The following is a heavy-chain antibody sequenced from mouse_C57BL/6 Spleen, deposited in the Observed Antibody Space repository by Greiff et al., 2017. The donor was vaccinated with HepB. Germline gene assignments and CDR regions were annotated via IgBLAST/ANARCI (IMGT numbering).Heavy chain of an antibody. Sequence: EVQLKESGGDLVKPGGSLKLSCAASGFTFSSYGMSWVRQTPDKRLEWVATISSGGSYTYYPDSVKGRFTISRDNAKNTLYLQMSSLKSEDTAMYYCARDYDAWFAYWGQGTLVTVSA. CDR1: GFTFSSYG. V-gene: IGHV5-6*01. CDR2: ISSGGSYT. CDR3: ARDYDAWFAY. D-gene: IGHD2-4*01. J-gene: IGHJ3*01.